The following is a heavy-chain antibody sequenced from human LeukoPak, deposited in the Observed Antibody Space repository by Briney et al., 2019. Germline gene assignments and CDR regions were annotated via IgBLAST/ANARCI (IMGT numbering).Heavy chain of an antibody. V-gene: IGHV3-74*01. J-gene: IGHJ6*03. CDR3: AFGTGREGYMDV. CDR1: GFTFSSYW. D-gene: IGHD3-10*01. Sequence: GGSLRLSCAASGFTFSSYWMHWVRQAPGEGLVWVSFINSDGSSTGYADSVRGRFTVSRDNAKNTLYLHMNRLRVEDTAVYYCAFGTGREGYMDVWGKGTTVTVSS. CDR2: INSDGSST.